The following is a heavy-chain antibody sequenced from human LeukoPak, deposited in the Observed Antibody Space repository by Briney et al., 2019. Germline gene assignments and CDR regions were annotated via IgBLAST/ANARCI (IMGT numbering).Heavy chain of an antibody. D-gene: IGHD3-3*01. Sequence: SETLSLTCTVSGGSVSSSIYYWGWIRQPPGKGLEWIGSIYYSGSTSYNPSLKSRVTISVDTSKNQFSLKLISVTAADTAVYYCARGLFDYYYYMDVWGKGTTVTVSS. V-gene: IGHV4-39*07. CDR1: GGSVSSSIYY. J-gene: IGHJ6*03. CDR2: IYYSGST. CDR3: ARGLFDYYYYMDV.